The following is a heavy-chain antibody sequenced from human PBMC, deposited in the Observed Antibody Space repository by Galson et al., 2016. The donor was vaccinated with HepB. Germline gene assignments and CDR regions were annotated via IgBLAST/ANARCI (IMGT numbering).Heavy chain of an antibody. CDR2: ISATGGST. CDR1: GFTFSSYA. J-gene: IGHJ4*02. CDR3: AKDRTLSSDYFDS. V-gene: IGHV3-23*01. Sequence: SLRLSCAASGFTFSSYAMSWVRQTPRKGLEWVSSISATGGSTHYADSVKGRLTNSRDNSENTLYLQMHSLRAEDTALYYCAKDRTLSSDYFDSWGQGTLVTVSS.